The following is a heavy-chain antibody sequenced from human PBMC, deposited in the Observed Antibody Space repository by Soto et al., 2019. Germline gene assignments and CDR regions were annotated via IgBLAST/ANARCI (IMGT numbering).Heavy chain of an antibody. D-gene: IGHD3-10*01. Sequence: GGLVKVSCKASGYTFTSYDISWVRQATGQGLEWMGWMNPNNGNTDYAPKFQGRVTMTMNTSIGTAYMELSSLRSEDTAVYYCARSPRNYYALGSYSYFRHWGQGTLVTVSS. CDR2: MNPNNGNT. J-gene: IGHJ1*01. CDR1: GYTFTSYD. CDR3: ARSPRNYYALGSYSYFRH. V-gene: IGHV1-8*01.